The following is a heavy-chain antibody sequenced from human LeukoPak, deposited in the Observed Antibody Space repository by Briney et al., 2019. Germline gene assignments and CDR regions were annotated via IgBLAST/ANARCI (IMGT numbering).Heavy chain of an antibody. CDR2: NSAYNGNT. CDR3: ARYNSMFRGVTTSDY. J-gene: IGHJ4*02. V-gene: IGHV1-18*01. CDR1: VYTFTNYG. Sequence: RASVKVSCKASVYTFTNYGFNWVRQAPGQGLEWMGNSAYNGNTNYAQKFQDRVTMTTDTSTRTAYMELRSLRSDDTAVYYCARYNSMFRGVTTSDYWGQGTLVTVSS. D-gene: IGHD3-10*01.